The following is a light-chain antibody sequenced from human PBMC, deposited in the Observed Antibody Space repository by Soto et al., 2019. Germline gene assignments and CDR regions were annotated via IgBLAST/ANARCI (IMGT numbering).Light chain of an antibody. CDR1: KSLSGW. Sequence: DIQMTQSPSTLSASVGDRVTITCLASKSLSGWLAWYQQKPGKAPNLLIYDTSSLKSGVPSRFSGSGSGTDFSLSISSLQPDEFATYYCQQYNSYSRTFGQGTKVEIK. J-gene: IGKJ1*01. CDR3: QQYNSYSRT. CDR2: DTS. V-gene: IGKV1-5*01.